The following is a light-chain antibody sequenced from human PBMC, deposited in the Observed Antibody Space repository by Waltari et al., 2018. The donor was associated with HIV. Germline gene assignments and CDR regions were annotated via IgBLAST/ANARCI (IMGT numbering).Light chain of an antibody. J-gene: IGLJ3*02. V-gene: IGLV2-14*03. CDR3: SSYTSINTWV. CDR2: DVS. Sequence: QSALTPPPSVSGSPGQSITISCTGTSSDVGGYHYVSWYQQHPGKAPKLMIFDVSNRPSGVSNRFSGSKSGNTASLTISGLQAEDEADYYCSSYTSINTWVFGTGTKLTVL. CDR1: SSDVGGYHY.